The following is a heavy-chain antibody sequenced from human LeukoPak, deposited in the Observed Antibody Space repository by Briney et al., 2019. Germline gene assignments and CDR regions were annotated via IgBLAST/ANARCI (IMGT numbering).Heavy chain of an antibody. V-gene: IGHV4-4*07. CDR3: ARDPTRIAAAGDYYYYGMDV. CDR2: AYTSGST. D-gene: IGHD6-13*01. CDR1: GGSISSYY. Sequence: SETLSLTCTVSGGSISSYYWSWIRQPAGKGLEWIGRAYTSGSTNYNPSLKSRVTMSVDTSKNQFSLKLSSVTAADTAVYYCARDPTRIAAAGDYYYYGMDVWGQGTTVTVSS. J-gene: IGHJ6*02.